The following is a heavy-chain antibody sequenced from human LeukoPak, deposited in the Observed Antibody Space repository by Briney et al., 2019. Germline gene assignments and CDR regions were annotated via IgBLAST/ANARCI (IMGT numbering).Heavy chain of an antibody. J-gene: IGHJ4*02. V-gene: IGHV3-30-3*01. Sequence: GRSLRLSCAASGFTFSSYAMHWVRQAPGKGLEWVAVISYDGSNKYYADSVKGRLTISRDNSKNTLYLQMNSLRAEDTAVYYCAREGGVYTAFDYWGQGTLVTVSS. CDR1: GFTFSSYA. CDR2: ISYDGSNK. D-gene: IGHD5-18*01. CDR3: AREGGVYTAFDY.